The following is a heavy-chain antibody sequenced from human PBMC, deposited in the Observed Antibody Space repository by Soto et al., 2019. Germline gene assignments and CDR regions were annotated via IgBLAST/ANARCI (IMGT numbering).Heavy chain of an antibody. CDR2: IGTAGDT. CDR3: ARGDPDFRNMVRGVIITGAFDI. Sequence: GGSLRLSCAASGFTFSSYDMHWVRQATGKGLEWVSAIGTAGDTYYPGSVKGRFTISRENAKNSLYLQMNSLRAGDTAVYYCARGDPDFRNMVRGVIITGAFDIWGQGTMVTVSS. CDR1: GFTFSSYD. D-gene: IGHD3-10*01. V-gene: IGHV3-13*01. J-gene: IGHJ3*02.